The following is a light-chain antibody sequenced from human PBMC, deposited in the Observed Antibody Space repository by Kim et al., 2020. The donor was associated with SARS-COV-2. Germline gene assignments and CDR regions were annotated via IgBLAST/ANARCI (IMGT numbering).Light chain of an antibody. CDR3: AVWDESLSGWL. J-gene: IGLJ3*02. Sequence: GQRVTISCSGSSSNIGSDYVYWYQQIPGTAPKLFIYRNSQRPSGVPDRFSGSKSGTSAPLAISGLRFEDEAEYYCAVWDESLSGWLFGGGTQLTVL. V-gene: IGLV1-47*01. CDR2: RNS. CDR1: SSNIGSDY.